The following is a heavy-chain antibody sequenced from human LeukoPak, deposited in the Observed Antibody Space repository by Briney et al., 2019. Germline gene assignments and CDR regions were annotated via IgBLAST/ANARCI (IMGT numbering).Heavy chain of an antibody. D-gene: IGHD2-2*01. V-gene: IGHV3-74*01. CDR2: INSDGSST. CDR1: GFTLSNYW. Sequence: VGSLRLSCAASGFTLSNYWMHWVRQAPGKGLVWVTRINSDGSSTSHADSVKGRFTISRDNAKSTLYLQMNSLRSEDTAVYYCARGPQRGAAANYYGMDVWGQGTTVTVSS. CDR3: ARGPQRGAAANYYGMDV. J-gene: IGHJ6*02.